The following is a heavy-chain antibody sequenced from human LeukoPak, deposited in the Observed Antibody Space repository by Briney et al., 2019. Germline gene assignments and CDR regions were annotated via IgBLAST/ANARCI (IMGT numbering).Heavy chain of an antibody. CDR3: AKDKSGYSYGHAYYYFYGMDV. Sequence: GGSLRLSCAASGFTFDDYAMHWVRQAPGKGLEWVSFISGDGGSTYYADSVKGRFTISRDNSKNSLYLQMSSLRSEDTAFYFCAKDKSGYSYGHAYYYFYGMDVWGQGTTVTVSS. D-gene: IGHD5-18*01. V-gene: IGHV3-43*02. J-gene: IGHJ6*02. CDR2: ISGDGGST. CDR1: GFTFDDYA.